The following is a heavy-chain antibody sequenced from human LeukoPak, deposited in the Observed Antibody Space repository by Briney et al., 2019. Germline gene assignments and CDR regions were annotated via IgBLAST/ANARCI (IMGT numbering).Heavy chain of an antibody. J-gene: IGHJ4*02. CDR3: ARPLQGIVGATGFDY. Sequence: RGESQKISCQGSEYSFATYWIAWLRQMPGKGLEWMGIIYPSDSDTRYSPSFQGQVTISADKSIKTAYLQWSSLKASDTAMYYCARPLQGIVGATGFDYWGQGTLVTVSS. CDR1: EYSFATYW. V-gene: IGHV5-51*01. CDR2: IYPSDSDT. D-gene: IGHD1-26*01.